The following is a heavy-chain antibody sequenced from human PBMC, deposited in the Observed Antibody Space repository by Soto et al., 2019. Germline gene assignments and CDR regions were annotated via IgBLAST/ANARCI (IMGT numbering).Heavy chain of an antibody. CDR2: ISAYNGNT. J-gene: IGHJ5*02. CDR1: GYTFTSYG. D-gene: IGHD2-2*02. CDR3: ARDLVPAALPQNWFDP. Sequence: ASVKVSCKASGYTFTSYGISWVRQAPGQGLEWMGWISAYNGNTNYAQKLQGRVTMTTGTSTSTAYMELRSLRSDDTAVYYCARDLVPAALPQNWFDPWGQGTLVTVSS. V-gene: IGHV1-18*04.